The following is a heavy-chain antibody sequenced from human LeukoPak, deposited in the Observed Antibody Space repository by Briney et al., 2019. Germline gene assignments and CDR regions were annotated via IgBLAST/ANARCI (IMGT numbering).Heavy chain of an antibody. CDR1: GFTFRSYA. Sequence: GGSLRLPCAASGFTFRSYAMHWVRQTPGTGLEWVAVVAHDGNSAQYADSVRGRFTISRDNSRNTMSLHMDTLRPEDTAVYYCARDASLYDGKSGWSDPWGQGTLVTVSS. J-gene: IGHJ5*02. V-gene: IGHV3-30*04. D-gene: IGHD3-22*01. CDR3: ARDASLYDGKSGWSDP. CDR2: VAHDGNSA.